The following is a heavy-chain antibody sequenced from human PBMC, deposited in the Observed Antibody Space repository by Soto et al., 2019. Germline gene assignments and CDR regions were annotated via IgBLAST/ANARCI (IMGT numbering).Heavy chain of an antibody. J-gene: IGHJ4*02. CDR1: GFTFSSYA. CDR2: ISYDGSNK. D-gene: IGHD3-22*01. Sequence: PGGSLRLSCAASGFTFSSYAMHWVRQAPGKGLEWVAVISYDGSNKYYADSVKGRFTISRDNSKNTLYLQMNSLRAEDTAVYYCACSLYYYDSSGYYLGQGTLVTVSS. V-gene: IGHV3-30-3*01. CDR3: ACSLYYYDSSGYY.